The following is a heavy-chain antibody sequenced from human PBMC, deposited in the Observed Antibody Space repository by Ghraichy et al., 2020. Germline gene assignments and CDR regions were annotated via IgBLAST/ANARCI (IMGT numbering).Heavy chain of an antibody. D-gene: IGHD4-11*01. CDR1: GFNFSDYQ. CDR3: ARDLGYYRNYDDYHFGMAV. V-gene: IGHV3-11*05. CDR2: ISSSSSDK. J-gene: IGHJ6*02. Sequence: GGSLRLSCAASGFNFSDYQMSWIRQAPGKGLEWISYISSSSSDKKYADSVKGRFTISRDNAKSSLFLQMNSLTAEDTAVYFCARDLGYYRNYDDYHFGMAVWGQGSTVTVSS.